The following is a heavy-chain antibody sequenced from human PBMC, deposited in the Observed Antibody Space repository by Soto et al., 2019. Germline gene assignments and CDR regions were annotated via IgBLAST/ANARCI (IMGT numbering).Heavy chain of an antibody. V-gene: IGHV2-5*02. CDR1: GFSLSTSGVG. Sequence: QITLKESGPTLVKPTQTLTLTCTFSGFSLSTSGVGVGWIRQPPGKALEWLALIFWDDDKRYSPSLRSRLTTTKYTSQIQVLLITTNMDPVDTATYYCAQTPRKYGSWTGRFDPWGQGTLVTVSS. CDR2: IFWDDDK. J-gene: IGHJ5*02. CDR3: AQTPRKYGSWTGRFDP. D-gene: IGHD3-10*01.